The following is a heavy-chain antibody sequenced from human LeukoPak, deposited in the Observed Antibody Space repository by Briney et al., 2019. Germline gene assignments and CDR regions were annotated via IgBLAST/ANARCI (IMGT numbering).Heavy chain of an antibody. V-gene: IGHV3-30*04. J-gene: IGHJ4*02. CDR1: GLTFSSYA. CDR3: ARVTAVAETY. Sequence: GSLRLSCAASGLTFSSYAMHWVRQAPGKGLEWVAVISYDGSNKYYADSVKGRFTISRDNSKNTLYLQMNSLRAEDTAVYYCARVTAVAETYWGQGTLVTVSS. D-gene: IGHD6-19*01. CDR2: ISYDGSNK.